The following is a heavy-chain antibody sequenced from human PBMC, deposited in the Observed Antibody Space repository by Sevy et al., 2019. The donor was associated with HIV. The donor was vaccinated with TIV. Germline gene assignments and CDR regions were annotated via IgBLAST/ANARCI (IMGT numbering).Heavy chain of an antibody. D-gene: IGHD2-8*01. V-gene: IGHV3-23*01. J-gene: IGHJ4*02. CDR2: LSIGCGEI. CDR1: GFTFSKYS. CDR3: AREGCTKPHDY. Sequence: GGSLRLSCAASGFTFSKYSMSWVRQPPGKGLEWVSTLSIGCGEINYADSVKGRFTNTSINSKSSEYLHMNNLRPEDTAVYYCAREGCTKPHDYWGQGTLVTVSS.